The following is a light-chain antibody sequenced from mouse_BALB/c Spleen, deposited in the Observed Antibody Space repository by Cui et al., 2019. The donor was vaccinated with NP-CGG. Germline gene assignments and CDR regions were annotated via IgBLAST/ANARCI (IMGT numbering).Light chain of an antibody. J-gene: IGLJ1*01. CDR1: TGAVTTNNY. CDR2: GTN. V-gene: IGLV1*01. Sequence: QAVVTQEPALTTSPGETVTLTCRSSTGAVTTNNYANWVQEKPDHLFTGLIGGTNNRVPGAPVRFSGSLIGDKAALTITGAQTEDETIYFCALWYSNHWVFGGGTKLTVL. CDR3: ALWYSNHWV.